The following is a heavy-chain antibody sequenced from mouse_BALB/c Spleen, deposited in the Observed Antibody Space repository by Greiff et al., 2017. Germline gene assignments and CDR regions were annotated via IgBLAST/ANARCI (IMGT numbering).Heavy chain of an antibody. D-gene: IGHD1-1*01. J-gene: IGHJ4*01. V-gene: IGHV5-6*03. Sequence: EVKLVESGGGLVKPGGSLKLSCAASGFTFSSYGMSWVRQTPDKRLEWVATISSGGSYTYYPDSVKGRFTISRDNTKNTLHLQMSSLKSEDTAMYYCARNYYGSSTYFYYAMDYWGQGTSVTVSS. CDR1: GFTFSSYG. CDR2: ISSGGSYT. CDR3: ARNYYGSSTYFYYAMDY.